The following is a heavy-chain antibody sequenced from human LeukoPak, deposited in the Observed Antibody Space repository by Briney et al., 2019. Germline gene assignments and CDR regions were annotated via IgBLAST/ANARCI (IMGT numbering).Heavy chain of an antibody. CDR3: ARDNARVGYDFWSGYHSDAFDI. Sequence: SETLSLTCTVSGGSISSYYWSWIRQPAGKGLEWIGRIYTSGSTNYNPSLKSRVTMSVDTSKNQFSLKLSSVTAADTAVYYCARDNARVGYDFWSGYHSDAFDIWGQGTMVTVSS. J-gene: IGHJ3*02. CDR2: IYTSGST. D-gene: IGHD3-3*01. CDR1: GGSISSYY. V-gene: IGHV4-4*07.